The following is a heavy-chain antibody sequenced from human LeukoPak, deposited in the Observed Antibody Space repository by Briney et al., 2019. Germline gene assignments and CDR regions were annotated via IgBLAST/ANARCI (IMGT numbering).Heavy chain of an antibody. CDR2: IKLDGSEK. D-gene: IGHD2-15*01. CDR1: RFTFSSYW. V-gene: IGHV3-7*01. CDR3: ARVGGYCSGGSCYTALDI. J-gene: IGHJ3*02. Sequence: GGSLRLSCAASRFTFSSYWMSWVRQAPGKGLEWVANIKLDGSEKYYVDSVKGRFTISRDNAKNSLYLQMNSLRAEDTAVYYCARVGGYCSGGSCYTALDIWGQGTLVTVSS.